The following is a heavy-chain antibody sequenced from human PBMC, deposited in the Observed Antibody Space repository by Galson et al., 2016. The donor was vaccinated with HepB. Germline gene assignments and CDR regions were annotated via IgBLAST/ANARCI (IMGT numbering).Heavy chain of an antibody. CDR2: ISYDDGKNK. Sequence: SLRLSCAGSGFTFSSSGMHWVRQAPGKGLEWVAVISYDDGKNKYYADSVKGRFTISRDNSKNTLYLDMNSLRAEDTAVYYCARHSSGHGRWELDSWGQGTLVTVAS. V-gene: IGHV3-30*03. D-gene: IGHD3-22*01. J-gene: IGHJ4*02. CDR1: GFTFSSSG. CDR3: ARHSSGHGRWELDS.